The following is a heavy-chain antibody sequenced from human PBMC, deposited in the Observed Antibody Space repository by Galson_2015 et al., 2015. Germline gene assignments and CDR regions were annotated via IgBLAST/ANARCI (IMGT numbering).Heavy chain of an antibody. J-gene: IGHJ6*03. CDR1: GFTFSSYA. CDR3: ARGDLCGGACYSVVGYMDV. V-gene: IGHV3-30*01. Sequence: SLRLSCAASGFTFSSYAFHWVRQAPGKSLEWVAVISHDGSNKWYADSVKGRFTISRDNSKNTLDLQMNSLRAEDTAVYYCARGDLCGGACYSVVGYMDVWGRGTTVTVSS. CDR2: ISHDGSNK. D-gene: IGHD2-21*02.